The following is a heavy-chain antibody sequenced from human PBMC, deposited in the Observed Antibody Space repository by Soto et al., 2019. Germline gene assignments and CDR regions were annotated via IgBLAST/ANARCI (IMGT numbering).Heavy chain of an antibody. CDR3: ARVWGHSVRFLEWLSYYMDV. J-gene: IGHJ6*03. CDR2: IWYDGSNK. CDR1: GFTFSSYG. D-gene: IGHD3-3*01. V-gene: IGHV3-33*01. Sequence: GGSLRLSCAASGFTFSSYGMHWVRQAPGKGLEWVAVIWYDGSNKYYADSVKGRFTISRDNSKNTLYLQMNSLRAEDTAVYYCARVWGHSVRFLEWLSYYMDVWGKGTTVTVSS.